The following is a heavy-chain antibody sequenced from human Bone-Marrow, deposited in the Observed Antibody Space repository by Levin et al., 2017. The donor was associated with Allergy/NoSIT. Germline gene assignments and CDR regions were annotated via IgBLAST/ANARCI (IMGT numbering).Heavy chain of an antibody. D-gene: IGHD6-19*01. CDR1: GFTFSDSW. CDR3: ARVNRGLRSGRGWYFFDL. V-gene: IGHV3-74*01. CDR2: ITSDVQSA. Sequence: RAGGSLRLSCAASGFTFSDSWMHWVRQAPGKGLVWVSRITSDVQSATYADSVEGRFTISRDNAKNILYLQMNSLRVEDTAVYYCARVNRGLRSGRGWYFFDLWGQGTLVTVSS. J-gene: IGHJ4*02.